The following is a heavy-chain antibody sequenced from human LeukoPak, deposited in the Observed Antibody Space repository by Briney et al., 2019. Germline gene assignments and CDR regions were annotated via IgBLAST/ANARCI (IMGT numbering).Heavy chain of an antibody. V-gene: IGHV4-34*01. D-gene: IGHD6-13*01. CDR2: INHSGST. J-gene: IGHJ6*03. Sequence: SETLSLTCAVYGGSFSGYYWSWIRQPPGKGLEWIGEINHSGSTNYNPSLKSRVTISVDTSKNQFSLKLSSVTAADTAVYYCARVARSSSSWYVDYYYYYYYMDVWGKGTTVTISS. CDR1: GGSFSGYY. CDR3: ARVARSSSSWYVDYYYYYYYMDV.